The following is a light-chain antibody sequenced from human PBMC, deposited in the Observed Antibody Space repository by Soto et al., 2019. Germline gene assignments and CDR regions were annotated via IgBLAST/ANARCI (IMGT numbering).Light chain of an antibody. Sequence: QSVLTQPASVSGSPGQSITISCTGTSRDVGGYNYVSWYQQHPGKAPKLMIYEVSNRPSGVSNRFPGSKSGNTASLTISGLQAEDEADYYCSSYTSSSTYVFGTGTKVTVL. CDR1: SRDVGGYNY. J-gene: IGLJ1*01. CDR3: SSYTSSSTYV. V-gene: IGLV2-14*01. CDR2: EVS.